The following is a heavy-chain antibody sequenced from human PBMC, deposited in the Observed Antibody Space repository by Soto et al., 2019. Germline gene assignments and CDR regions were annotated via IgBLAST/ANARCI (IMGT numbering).Heavy chain of an antibody. D-gene: IGHD1-26*01. J-gene: IGHJ6*02. CDR3: ARVSGSYYYGMDV. CDR1: GGSISSSNW. V-gene: IGHV4-4*02. CDR2: IYHSGST. Sequence: TLSLTCAVSGGSISSSNWWSWVRQPPGKGLEWIGEIYHSGSTSYNPSLKSRVTISVDKSKNQFSLKLSSVTAADTAVYYCARVSGSYYYGMDVWGQVTTVTVPS.